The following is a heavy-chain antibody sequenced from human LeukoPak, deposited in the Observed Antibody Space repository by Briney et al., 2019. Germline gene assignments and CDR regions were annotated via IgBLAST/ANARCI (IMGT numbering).Heavy chain of an antibody. D-gene: IGHD3-10*01. CDR2: ISPSGGIT. Sequence: GGSLRLSCAASGFTFSSHGMNWVRKAPGKGLEWVSGISPSGGITYYTDSVKGRFTISRDNSKNTVSLQMNSLRAEDTAVYYCARALWFGETFPAYWGQGTLVTVSS. J-gene: IGHJ4*02. CDR3: ARALWFGETFPAY. V-gene: IGHV3-23*01. CDR1: GFTFSSHG.